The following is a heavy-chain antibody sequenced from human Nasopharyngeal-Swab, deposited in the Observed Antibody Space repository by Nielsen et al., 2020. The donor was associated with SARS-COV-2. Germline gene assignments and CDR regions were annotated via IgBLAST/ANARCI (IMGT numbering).Heavy chain of an antibody. J-gene: IGHJ5*02. Sequence: RQAPGKGLEWIGSIYYSGSTYYNPSLKSRVTISVDTSKNQFFLKLSSVTAADTAVYYCARWRIAAAGNNWFDPWGQGTLVTVSS. CDR3: ARWRIAAAGNNWFDP. V-gene: IGHV4-39*01. CDR2: IYYSGST. D-gene: IGHD6-13*01.